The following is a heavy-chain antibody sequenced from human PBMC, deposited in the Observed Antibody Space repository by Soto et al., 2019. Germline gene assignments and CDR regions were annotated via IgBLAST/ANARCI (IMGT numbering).Heavy chain of an antibody. Sequence: QVQLVQSGAGVKKPGSSVKVSCKASGGTFSSYAIAWVRQAPGQGLEWMGGIIPIFGTANYAQKFQGRVTITADESTSTAYMELSSLRSEDTAVYYCASYNRVGGDYYYYGMDVWGQGTTVTVSS. J-gene: IGHJ6*02. CDR3: ASYNRVGGDYYYYGMDV. V-gene: IGHV1-69*01. CDR2: IIPIFGTA. D-gene: IGHD3-10*01. CDR1: GGTFSSYA.